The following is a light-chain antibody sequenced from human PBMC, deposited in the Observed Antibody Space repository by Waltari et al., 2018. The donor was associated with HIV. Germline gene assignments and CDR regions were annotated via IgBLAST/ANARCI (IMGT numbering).Light chain of an antibody. CDR1: KIERKR. V-gene: IGLV3-21*04. CDR2: FDL. CDR3: QVWDRSSDQVI. Sequence: YELTQPPPVSVAPGQTAMTTCGGNKIERKRGQWYQQKPAQAPVLVSHFDLDRPSGIPERFSGSFSGNTATLTISRVDAGDEADYYCQVWDRSSDQVIFGGGTKLTVL. J-gene: IGLJ2*01.